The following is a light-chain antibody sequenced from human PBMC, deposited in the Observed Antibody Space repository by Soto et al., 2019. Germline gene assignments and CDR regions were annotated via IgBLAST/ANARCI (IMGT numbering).Light chain of an antibody. CDR3: PQRSPTPPT. CDR2: DSY. V-gene: IGKV1-39*01. J-gene: IGKJ3*01. CDR1: QSITRY. Sequence: DIQMTQSQSSLSASVGDRVTITCRTSQSITRYLNWYQQKPCKAPNLMIYDSYSLQSRVQSRFSGSGSATDFTLTISSLPPADVSTYYGPQRSPTPPTFGPRPKVFIK.